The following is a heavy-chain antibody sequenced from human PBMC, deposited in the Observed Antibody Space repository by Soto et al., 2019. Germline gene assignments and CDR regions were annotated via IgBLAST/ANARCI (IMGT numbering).Heavy chain of an antibody. Sequence: QVQLQESGPGLVKPSETLSLTCTVSGGSVTSGSYYWSWIRQPPGKGLEWIGYIYYSGSTNYNPSLKSRVTISVDTSKNQFSLKLSSVTAADTPVYYCAVGRWLQWAFDYWGQGTLVTVSS. D-gene: IGHD5-12*01. CDR3: AVGRWLQWAFDY. CDR2: IYYSGST. J-gene: IGHJ4*02. V-gene: IGHV4-61*01. CDR1: GGSVTSGSYY.